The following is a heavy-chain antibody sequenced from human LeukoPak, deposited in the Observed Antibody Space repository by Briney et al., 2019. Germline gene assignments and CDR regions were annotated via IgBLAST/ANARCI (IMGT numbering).Heavy chain of an antibody. V-gene: IGHV1-18*01. CDR2: ISAYNGNA. D-gene: IGHD4-23*01. CDR3: ARDKTVGWFDP. J-gene: IGHJ5*02. Sequence: ASVKVSCKASGYTFTSYGISWARQAPGQGLEWMGWISAYNGNANYAQKLQGRVTMTTDTSTSTAYMELRSLRSDDTAVYYCARDKTVGWFDPWGQGTLVTVSS. CDR1: GYTFTSYG.